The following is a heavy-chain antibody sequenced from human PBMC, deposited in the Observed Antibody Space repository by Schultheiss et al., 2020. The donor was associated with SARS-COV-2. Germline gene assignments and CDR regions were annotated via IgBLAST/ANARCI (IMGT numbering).Heavy chain of an antibody. CDR2: IYYSGST. J-gene: IGHJ6*02. CDR3: AREGPDYGDYFSFGMDV. CDR1: GYSISSGYY. D-gene: IGHD4-17*01. V-gene: IGHV4-38-2*02. Sequence: SETLSLTCTVSGYSISSGYYWGWIRQPPGKGLEWIGSIYYSGSTNYNPSLKSRVTISVDTSKNQFSLKLSSVTAADTAVYYCAREGPDYGDYFSFGMDVWGQGTAVTVSS.